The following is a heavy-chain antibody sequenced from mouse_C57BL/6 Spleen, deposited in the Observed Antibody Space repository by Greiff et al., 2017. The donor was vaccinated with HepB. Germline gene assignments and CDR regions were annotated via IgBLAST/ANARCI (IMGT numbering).Heavy chain of an antibody. CDR3: ARSVPYYYGSRYYAMDY. Sequence: QVQLQQPGTELVKPGASVKLSCKASGYTFTSYWMHWVKQRPGQGLEWIGNINPSNGGTNYNEKFKSKATLTVDKSSSTAYMQLSSLTSEDSAVYYCARSVPYYYGSRYYAMDYWGQGTSVTVSS. CDR1: GYTFTSYW. CDR2: INPSNGGT. D-gene: IGHD1-1*01. V-gene: IGHV1-53*01. J-gene: IGHJ4*01.